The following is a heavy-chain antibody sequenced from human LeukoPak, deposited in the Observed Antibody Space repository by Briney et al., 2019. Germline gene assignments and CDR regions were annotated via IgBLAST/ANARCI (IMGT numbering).Heavy chain of an antibody. CDR2: MNPNSGNT. V-gene: IGHV1-8*03. CDR3: ARLGLNYYYMDV. D-gene: IGHD4/OR15-4a*01. CDR1: GYTFTSHD. Sequence: ASVKVSCEASGYTFTSHDINWVRQATGQGLEWMGWMNPNSGNTGYAQKFQGRVTITRNTSISTAYMELSSLRSEDTAVYYCARLGLNYYYMDVWGKGTTVTVSS. J-gene: IGHJ6*03.